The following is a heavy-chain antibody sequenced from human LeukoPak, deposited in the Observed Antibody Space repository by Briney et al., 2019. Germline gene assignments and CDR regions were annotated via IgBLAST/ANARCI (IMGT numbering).Heavy chain of an antibody. Sequence: PGGSLRLSCAASGFTFDDYAMHWVRQAPRKGLEWVSLISGDGGSTYYADSVRGRFTNSRKNSKNSLYLPMNSLRTEDNALYYCAKDMWRFGELDYDYWGQGTLVTVSS. D-gene: IGHD3-10*01. V-gene: IGHV3-43*02. CDR1: GFTFDDYA. J-gene: IGHJ4*02. CDR3: AKDMWRFGELDYDY. CDR2: ISGDGGST.